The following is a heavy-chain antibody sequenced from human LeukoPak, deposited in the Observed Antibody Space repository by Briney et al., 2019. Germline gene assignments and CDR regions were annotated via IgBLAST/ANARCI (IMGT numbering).Heavy chain of an antibody. V-gene: IGHV3-23*01. D-gene: IGHD1-26*01. CDR3: AKGIRGSYFFDY. Sequence: PGGSLRLSCAASGFTFSSYGMSWVRQAPGKGLEWVSAISGSGGSTYYADSVKGRFTISRDNSKNTLYLQMNSLRAEDTAVYYCAKGIRGSYFFDYWGQGTLVTVSS. J-gene: IGHJ4*02. CDR1: GFTFSSYG. CDR2: ISGSGGST.